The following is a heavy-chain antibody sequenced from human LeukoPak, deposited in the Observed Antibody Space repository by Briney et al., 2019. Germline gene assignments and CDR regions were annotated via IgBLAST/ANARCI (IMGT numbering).Heavy chain of an antibody. CDR3: AREGSSGWYWWFDP. J-gene: IGHJ5*02. V-gene: IGHV1-3*03. Sequence: GASVKVSCKASGYTFTSYAMHWVRQAPGQRLEWMGWINAGNGNTKYSQEFQGRVTITRDTSAGTAYMELSSLRSEDMAVYYCAREGSSGWYWWFDPWGQGTLVTVSS. CDR2: INAGNGNT. D-gene: IGHD6-19*01. CDR1: GYTFTSYA.